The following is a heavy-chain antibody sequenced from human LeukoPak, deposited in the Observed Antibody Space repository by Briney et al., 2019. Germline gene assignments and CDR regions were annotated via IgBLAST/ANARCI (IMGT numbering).Heavy chain of an antibody. CDR2: MYPIFDTA. V-gene: IGHV1-69*06. Sequence: SVKVSCKASGGTFSSYALSWVRRAPGRGLEWMGRMYPIFDTADYTQRFQGRVTFTADKSTSTAFMKLSSLESEDTATYYCLRDYDSSGPQMNYFDCWGQGALVSAS. J-gene: IGHJ4*02. CDR3: LRDYDSSGPQMNYFDC. D-gene: IGHD3-22*01. CDR1: GGTFSSYA.